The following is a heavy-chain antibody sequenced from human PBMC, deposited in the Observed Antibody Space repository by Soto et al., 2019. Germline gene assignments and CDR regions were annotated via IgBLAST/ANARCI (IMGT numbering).Heavy chain of an antibody. Sequence: ASVKVSCKASGGTFSSYAISWVRQAPGQGLELMGGIIPIFGTANYAQKFQGRVTITADESTSTAYMELSSLRSEDTAVYYCARVPRQWLDYYYYYGMDVWGQGTTVTVSS. D-gene: IGHD6-19*01. CDR1: GGTFSSYA. V-gene: IGHV1-69*13. CDR3: ARVPRQWLDYYYYYGMDV. CDR2: IIPIFGTA. J-gene: IGHJ6*02.